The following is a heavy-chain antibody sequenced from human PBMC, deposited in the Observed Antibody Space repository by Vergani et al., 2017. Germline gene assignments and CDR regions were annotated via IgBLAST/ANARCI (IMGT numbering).Heavy chain of an antibody. CDR1: GDSIISRSYY. V-gene: IGHV4-39*01. Sequence: QMQLQESVPGLVKASETLSLTCTVSGDSIISRSYYWGWIRQPPGKGLEWMGSIYNSGNGDSSSSLKSRVTISADTLKNQFSLRLTSVNAADTAVYYCASGKYYADSTSHFRGRYFDVWGRGTLVTVPS. CDR2: IYNSGNG. J-gene: IGHJ2*01. CDR3: ASGKYYADSTSHFRGRYFDV. D-gene: IGHD3-16*01.